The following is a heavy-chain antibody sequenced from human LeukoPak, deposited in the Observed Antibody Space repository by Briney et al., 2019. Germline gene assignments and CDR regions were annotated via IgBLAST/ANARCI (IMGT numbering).Heavy chain of an antibody. CDR3: AKDARSTPDGFDY. Sequence: GGSLRLSCAASGFTFSSHAMSWVRQAPGKGLEWVSAITNSGGATWYADSVKGRFTISRDNSKNTLYLQMNSLRAEDTAVFYCAKDARSTPDGFDYWGQGTLVTVSS. CDR1: GFTFSSHA. D-gene: IGHD2-15*01. CDR2: ITNSGGAT. V-gene: IGHV3-23*01. J-gene: IGHJ4*02.